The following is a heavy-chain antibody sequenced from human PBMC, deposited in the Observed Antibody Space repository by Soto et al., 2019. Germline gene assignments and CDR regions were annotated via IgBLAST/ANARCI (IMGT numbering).Heavy chain of an antibody. CDR1: GDSVSSGGYF. D-gene: IGHD5-12*01. Sequence: QVQLQESGPGLVKPSETLSLTCSVSGDSVSSGGYFWNWIRQPPGKGLEWIGYIYYSGNTNSNPSLKSRVSISADTSKNQFSLKLSSVTAADTGFYYCARLYTGPRRQSYFDYWGQGILVTVSS. V-gene: IGHV4-61*08. CDR2: IYYSGNT. J-gene: IGHJ4*02. CDR3: ARLYTGPRRQSYFDY.